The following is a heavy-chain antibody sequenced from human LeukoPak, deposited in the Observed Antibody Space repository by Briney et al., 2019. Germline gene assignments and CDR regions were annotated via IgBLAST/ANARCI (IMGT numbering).Heavy chain of an antibody. D-gene: IGHD3-22*01. CDR3: ARAVCSSGYYCIPYDY. CDR2: IYHSGST. J-gene: IGHJ4*02. V-gene: IGHV4-38-2*01. CDR1: GYSISSGYY. Sequence: SETLSLTCAVSGYSISSGYYWGWIRQPPGKGLEWIGSIYHSGSTYYNPSPKSRGTISVDTSKNQFSLKLSSVTAADTAVYYCARAVCSSGYYCIPYDYWGQGTLVTVSS.